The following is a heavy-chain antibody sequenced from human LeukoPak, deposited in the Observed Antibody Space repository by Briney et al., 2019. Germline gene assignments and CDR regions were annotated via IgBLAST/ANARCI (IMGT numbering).Heavy chain of an antibody. J-gene: IGHJ6*03. D-gene: IGHD6-13*01. Sequence: GASVKVSCKASGYTFTGYYMHWVRQAPGQGLEWMGRINPNSGGTNYAQKFQGRVTMTRDTSISTAYMELSRLRSDDTAVYYCATNNPQQLVSHYYYYYYMDVWGKGTTVTVSS. CDR1: GYTFTGYY. V-gene: IGHV1-2*06. CDR2: INPNSGGT. CDR3: ATNNPQQLVSHYYYYYYMDV.